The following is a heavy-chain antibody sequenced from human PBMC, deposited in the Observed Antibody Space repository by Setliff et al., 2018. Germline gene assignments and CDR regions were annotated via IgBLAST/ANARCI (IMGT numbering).Heavy chain of an antibody. CDR1: ELIFSHTW. CDR2: IKGQTDGGTT. V-gene: IGHV3-15*01. Sequence: GGSLRLSCAAPELIFSHTWMNWVRQAPGKGLEWAGRIKGQTDGGTTDYAAPVKGRFSISRDDSISTLYLQVNSLKTEDTAVYYCTTSPISSGWHSNFDYNMDVWGQGTTVTVSS. CDR3: TTSPISSGWHSNFDYNMDV. D-gene: IGHD6-19*01. J-gene: IGHJ6*02.